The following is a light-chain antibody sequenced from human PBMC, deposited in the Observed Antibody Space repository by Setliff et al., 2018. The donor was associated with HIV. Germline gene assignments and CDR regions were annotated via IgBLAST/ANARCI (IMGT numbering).Light chain of an antibody. CDR2: DVS. J-gene: IGLJ2*01. Sequence: QSVLAPPASVSLFPGQSITISCTGTNNDIGDYNYVSWYQQHPGKAPNLIIYDVSYRPSGVSDRFSGSKSGNTASLTISGLQAEDEAYYFCSSYTTADTYAVFGGVTKVTV. CDR3: SSYTTADTYAV. CDR1: NNDIGDYNY. V-gene: IGLV2-14*03.